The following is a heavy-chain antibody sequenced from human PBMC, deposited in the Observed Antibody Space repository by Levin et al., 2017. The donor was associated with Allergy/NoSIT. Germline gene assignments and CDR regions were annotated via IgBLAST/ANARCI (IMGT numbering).Heavy chain of an antibody. J-gene: IGHJ3*02. CDR2: MNPNSGNT. Sequence: VASVKVSCKASGYTFTSYDINWVRQATGQGLEWMGWMNPNSGNTGYAQKFQGRVTMTRNTSISTAYMELSSLRSEDTAVYYCARGYHLAWTLPMNAFDIWGQGTMVTVSS. CDR3: ARGYHLAWTLPMNAFDI. D-gene: IGHD1-1*01. V-gene: IGHV1-8*01. CDR1: GYTFTSYD.